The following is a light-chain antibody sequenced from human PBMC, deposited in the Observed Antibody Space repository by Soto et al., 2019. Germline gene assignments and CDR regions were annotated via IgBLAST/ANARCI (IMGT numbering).Light chain of an antibody. V-gene: IGKV3-20*01. Sequence: EIVLTQSPVTLSLSPGERATLSCTASQSVTSTYLAWYQQKPGQSPRLIIYGGSTRASDFPDRFSGGGSGTDFTLIISRVEPDDSAVYYCNCPQFDSSRVYSFGQGTKREI. J-gene: IGKJ2*03. CDR3: NCPQFDSSRVYS. CDR1: QSVTSTY. CDR2: GGS.